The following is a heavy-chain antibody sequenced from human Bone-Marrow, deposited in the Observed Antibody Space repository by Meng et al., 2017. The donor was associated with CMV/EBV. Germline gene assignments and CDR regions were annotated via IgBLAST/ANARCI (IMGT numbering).Heavy chain of an antibody. Sequence: ASVKVSCKASRYILTKYGVNWMRQAPGQGPEWMGWISAYNGDTMYAPKVQGRVTMTTDTSTSTAYMELRGLRSDDTAVYYCARDAGTIAVSGIGHYWGQGTQVTVSS. D-gene: IGHD6-19*01. V-gene: IGHV1-18*01. J-gene: IGHJ4*01. CDR2: ISAYNGDT. CDR3: ARDAGTIAVSGIGHY. CDR1: RYILTKYG.